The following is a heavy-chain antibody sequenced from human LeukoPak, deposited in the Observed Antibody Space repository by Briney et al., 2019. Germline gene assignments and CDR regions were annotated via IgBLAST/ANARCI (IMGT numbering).Heavy chain of an antibody. CDR2: INWNGGST. CDR3: ARGAGNDAFDI. CDR1: GFTFDDYG. Sequence: PAGSLRLSCAASGFTFDDYGTSWVRQAPGKGLEWLSGINWNGGSTGYADSVKGRFTIFRDNAKNSLYLQMNTLRSEDTALYYCARGAGNDAFDIWGQGTMVTVSS. V-gene: IGHV3-20*04. J-gene: IGHJ3*02.